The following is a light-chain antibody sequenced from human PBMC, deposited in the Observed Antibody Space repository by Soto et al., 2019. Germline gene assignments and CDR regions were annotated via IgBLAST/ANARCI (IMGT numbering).Light chain of an antibody. V-gene: IGKV3-15*01. J-gene: IGKJ4*01. CDR2: GAS. CDR1: QSVSSY. CDR3: QQYHTWPIT. Sequence: MMMTQSPATLSVSPGERATLSCRASQSVSSYLAWYQQKPGQAPRLLISGASTGATGIPARFSGSGSGTEFTLTISSLQSEDCAIYYCQQYHTWPITFGGGTKVDIK.